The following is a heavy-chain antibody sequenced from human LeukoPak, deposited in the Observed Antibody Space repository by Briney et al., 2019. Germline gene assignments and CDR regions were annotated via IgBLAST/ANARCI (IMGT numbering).Heavy chain of an antibody. D-gene: IGHD6-13*01. V-gene: IGHV3-21*01. Sequence: GGSLRLSCAASGFTFSSYSMNWVRQAPGKGLEWVSSISSSSSYIYYADSVKGRFTISRDNAKNSLYLQMNSLRAEDTAVYYCARDPYAAAGIAYWGQGTLVTVSS. CDR3: ARDPYAAAGIAY. CDR2: ISSSSSYI. J-gene: IGHJ4*02. CDR1: GFTFSSYS.